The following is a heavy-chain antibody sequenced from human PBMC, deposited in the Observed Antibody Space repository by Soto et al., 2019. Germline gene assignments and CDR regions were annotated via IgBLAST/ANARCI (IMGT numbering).Heavy chain of an antibody. J-gene: IGHJ5*02. Sequence: QVQLQQWGAGLLKPSETLSLTCAVYGGSFSGYYWSWIRQPPGKGLEWIGEINHSGSTNYNPSLKSRVTISVDTSKNQFSLKLSSVTAADTAVYYCASSCSSTSCYGWFDPWGQGTLVTVSS. CDR2: INHSGST. CDR1: GGSFSGYY. D-gene: IGHD2-2*01. V-gene: IGHV4-34*01. CDR3: ASSCSSTSCYGWFDP.